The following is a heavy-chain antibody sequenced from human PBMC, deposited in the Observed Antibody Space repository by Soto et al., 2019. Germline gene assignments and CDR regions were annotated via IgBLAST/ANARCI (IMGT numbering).Heavy chain of an antibody. V-gene: IGHV4-59*12. J-gene: IGHJ3*02. CDR1: GGSISSYY. CDR2: IYYSGST. Sequence: SETLSLTCTVSGGSISSYYWSWIRQPPGKGLEWIGYIYYSGSTNYNPSLKSRVTISVDTSKNQFSLKLSSVTAADTAVYYCAREYYYDLEGGGAFDIWGQGTMVTVSS. D-gene: IGHD3-22*01. CDR3: AREYYYDLEGGGAFDI.